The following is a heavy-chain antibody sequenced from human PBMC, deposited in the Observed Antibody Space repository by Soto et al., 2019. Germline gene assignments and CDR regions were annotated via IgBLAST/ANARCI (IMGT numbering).Heavy chain of an antibody. J-gene: IGHJ4*02. Sequence: PSETLSLTCTVSGGSISSYYWSWIRQPPGKGLEWIGYIYYSGSTNYNPSLKSRVTISVDTSKNQCSLKLSSVTAADTAVYYCARLAYDSSGYYGDYFDYWGQGPLVTVSS. CDR1: GGSISSYY. D-gene: IGHD3-22*01. CDR3: ARLAYDSSGYYGDYFDY. V-gene: IGHV4-59*01. CDR2: IYYSGST.